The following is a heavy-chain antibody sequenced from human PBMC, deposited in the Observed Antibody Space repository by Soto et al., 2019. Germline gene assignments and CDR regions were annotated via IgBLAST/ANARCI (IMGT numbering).Heavy chain of an antibody. J-gene: IGHJ4*02. CDR3: ARLRTSQWELQSFFDY. D-gene: IGHD1-26*01. Sequence: EVQLLQSGAEVKKPGESLKISCKGSGYSFTSYCIGWVRQMPGKGLEWMGIIYPGDSDTRYRPSFQGQVTISADKSISTAYLQWSSLRASDTAMYYCARLRTSQWELQSFFDYWGQGTLVTVSS. CDR1: GYSFTSYC. V-gene: IGHV5-51*01. CDR2: IYPGDSDT.